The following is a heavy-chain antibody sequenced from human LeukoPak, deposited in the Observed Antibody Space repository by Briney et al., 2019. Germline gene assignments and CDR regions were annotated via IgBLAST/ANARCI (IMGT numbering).Heavy chain of an antibody. V-gene: IGHV3-21*01. CDR1: GFTFSSYS. D-gene: IGHD5-18*01. Sequence: GGSLRLSCAASGFTFSSYSMNWVRQAPGKGLEWVSSISSSSGYIYYADSVKGRFTISRDNAKNTLYLQMNSLRAEDTAVYYCARGGGYSYGSFDYWGQGTLVTVSS. J-gene: IGHJ4*02. CDR2: ISSSSGYI. CDR3: ARGGGYSYGSFDY.